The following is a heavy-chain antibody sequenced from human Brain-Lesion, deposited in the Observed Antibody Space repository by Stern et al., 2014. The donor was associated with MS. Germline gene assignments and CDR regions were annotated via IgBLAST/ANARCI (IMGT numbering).Heavy chain of an antibody. J-gene: IGHJ4*02. CDR1: GFSLRTDGVG. D-gene: IGHD3-3*01. Sequence: QITLKESGPALVTPTQTLTLTCTFSGFSLRTDGVGVGWVRQPPGQALESLALIYWDNDKRYSPSLRSRLTITKDTSRNQVVLTMTNKDPVDTATYYCAHRRPHYASWDNGDFDYWGQGALVTVSS. CDR3: AHRRPHYASWDNGDFDY. V-gene: IGHV2-5*02. CDR2: IYWDNDK.